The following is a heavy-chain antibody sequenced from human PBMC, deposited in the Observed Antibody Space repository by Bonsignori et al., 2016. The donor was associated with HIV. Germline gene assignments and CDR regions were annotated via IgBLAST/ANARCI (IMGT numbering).Heavy chain of an antibody. Sequence: QEQLQESGPGLVKPSETLSLTCSVSGGSISNYYWCWIRQPPGKGLEWIGYVRYNGDTNYNPSLRGRVTMSTDTSKNQFSLRLESVTPGDTAVYYCATGQAGDHWGQGNPGHRLL. J-gene: IGHJ4*02. CDR3: ATGQAGDH. D-gene: IGHD3-10*01. V-gene: IGHV4-59*13. CDR1: GGSISNYY. CDR2: VRYNGDT.